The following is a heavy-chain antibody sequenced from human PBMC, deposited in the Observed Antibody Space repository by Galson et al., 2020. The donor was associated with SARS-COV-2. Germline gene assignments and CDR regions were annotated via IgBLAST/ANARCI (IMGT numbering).Heavy chain of an antibody. CDR2: ISGSGRYT. Sequence: GGSLRLSCETSGFTFSDYYISWIRQAPGKGLEWISYISGSGRYTKYADAVRGRFIISRDNAQSAVFLQMSSLRAEDTAVYYCARESAEVVTRYMDVWGKGTTVTVSS. CDR1: GFTFSDYY. CDR3: ARESAEVVTRYMDV. D-gene: IGHD6-6*01. J-gene: IGHJ6*03. V-gene: IGHV3-11*06.